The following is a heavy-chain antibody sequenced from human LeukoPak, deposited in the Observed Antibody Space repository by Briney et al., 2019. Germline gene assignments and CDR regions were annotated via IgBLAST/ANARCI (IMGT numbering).Heavy chain of an antibody. J-gene: IGHJ6*02. CDR1: GFTFSSYR. Sequence: PGRSLRLSWAAAGFTFSSYRMNWVRQAPGEGLEWDSSISTSRSHIYYADSVKGRFTISTDNAKNSLYRQMTSQRAAHPAMYYRVRDLRYSSGRDPRYYYGMDVLGQGTTVTVSS. CDR2: ISTSRSHI. CDR3: VRDLRYSSGRDPRYYYGMDV. V-gene: IGHV3-21*01. D-gene: IGHD6-19*01.